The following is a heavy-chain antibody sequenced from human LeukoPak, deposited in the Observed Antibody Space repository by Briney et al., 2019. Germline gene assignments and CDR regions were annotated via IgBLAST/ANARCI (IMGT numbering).Heavy chain of an antibody. CDR3: ARDRWGPVDY. V-gene: IGHV3-30-3*01. J-gene: IGHJ4*02. D-gene: IGHD3-16*01. CDR2: ISYDGSNK. CDR1: GFTFSSYA. Sequence: PGGSLRLSCAASGFTFSSYAMHWVRQAPGKGLEWVAVISYDGSNKYYADSVKGRFTISRDNSKNTLYLQMNSLRAEDTAVYYCARDRWGPVDYWGQGTLVTVSS.